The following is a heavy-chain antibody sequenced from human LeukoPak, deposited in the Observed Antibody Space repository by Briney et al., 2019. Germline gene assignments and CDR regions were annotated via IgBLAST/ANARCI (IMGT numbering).Heavy chain of an antibody. D-gene: IGHD2-21*01. CDR1: GFNFGESR. V-gene: IGHV3-7*04. Sequence: GGSRRLAWATSGFNFGESRMAWGRQAQGKVLQWVANINRDETEKPFLDSVEGRFTTSSDNANTTLSLQMHTLRPPDTALYFCVRGDWSLESWGQGTLVTVSS. J-gene: IGHJ5*02. CDR2: INRDETEK. CDR3: VRGDWSLES.